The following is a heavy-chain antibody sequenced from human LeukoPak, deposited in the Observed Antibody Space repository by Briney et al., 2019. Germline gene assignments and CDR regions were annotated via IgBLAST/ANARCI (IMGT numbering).Heavy chain of an antibody. CDR1: GFTFSSYG. V-gene: IGHV3-30*02. Sequence: PGGSLRLSCAASGFTFSSYGMHWVRQAPGKGLEWVAFIRYDGSNKYYADSVKGRFTISRDNSKNTLYLQMNSLRAEDTAVYYCARDTVKYPIQWVSTDWGQGTLVTVSS. CDR3: ARDTVKYPIQWVSTD. D-gene: IGHD4-11*01. J-gene: IGHJ4*02. CDR2: IRYDGSNK.